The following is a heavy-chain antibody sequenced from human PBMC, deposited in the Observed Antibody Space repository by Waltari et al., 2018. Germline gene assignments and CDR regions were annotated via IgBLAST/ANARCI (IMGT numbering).Heavy chain of an antibody. V-gene: IGHV4-4*02. D-gene: IGHD2-15*01. Sequence: QLQLQESGPGLVKPSGTLSLTCVVSGDPLRRTSWWSWVRQSPDKGLEWIGQVHRNGRTNYNPPLASRAIVSLDSSMNQFSLRILSATAADTAVYYCARDLGRGLFLDSWGQGTLVTVSP. J-gene: IGHJ4*02. CDR3: ARDLGRGLFLDS. CDR1: GDPLRRTSW. CDR2: VHRNGRT.